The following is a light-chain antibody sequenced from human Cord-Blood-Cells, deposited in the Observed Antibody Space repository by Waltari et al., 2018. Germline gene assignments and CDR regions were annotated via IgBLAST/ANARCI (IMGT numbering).Light chain of an antibody. CDR1: SSDVCVYYY. V-gene: IGLV2-14*01. CDR3: SSYTSSSTRV. Sequence: GQSITISCSGTSSDVCVYYYLSWYQQHPGKAPKLMIYEVSNRPSGVSNRFSGSKSGNTASLTISGLQAEDEADYYCSSYTSSSTRVFGTGTKVTVL. J-gene: IGLJ1*01. CDR2: EVS.